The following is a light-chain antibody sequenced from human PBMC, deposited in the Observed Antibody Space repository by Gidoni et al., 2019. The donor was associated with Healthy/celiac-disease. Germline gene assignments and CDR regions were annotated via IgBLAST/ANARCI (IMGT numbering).Light chain of an antibody. J-gene: IGKJ4*01. V-gene: IGKV2-28*01. CDR2: LGS. CDR1: QSLLHSNGYHD. Sequence: DIVMTQSPLSLPVTPGEPASISCRSSQSLLHSNGYHDLDWYLQKPGQSPQLLIYLGSNRASGVPDRFSGSGTGTDFTLEISRVEAEDVGVYYCMQALQTPLTFGGGTKVEIK. CDR3: MQALQTPLT.